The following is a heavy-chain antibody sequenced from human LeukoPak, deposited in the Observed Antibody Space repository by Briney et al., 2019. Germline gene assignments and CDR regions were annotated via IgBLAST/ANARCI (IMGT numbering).Heavy chain of an antibody. D-gene: IGHD2-15*01. J-gene: IGHJ3*02. CDR2: IKSKSDGGTT. CDR1: GFTFSNAW. CDR3: TTAPRGYCSGGSCSYAFDI. V-gene: IGHV3-15*01. Sequence: GGSLRLSCAASGFTFSNAWMSWVRQAPGKGLEWVGRIKSKSDGGTTDYAAPVKGRFTISRDDSKNTLYLQMNSLKTEDTAVYYCTTAPRGYCSGGSCSYAFDIWGQGTMVTVSS.